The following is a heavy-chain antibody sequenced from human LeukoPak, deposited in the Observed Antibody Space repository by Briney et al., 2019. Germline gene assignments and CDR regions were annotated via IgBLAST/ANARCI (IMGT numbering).Heavy chain of an antibody. CDR2: ITPDGDKI. J-gene: IGHJ4*02. CDR1: GFNFSRYW. V-gene: IGHV3-7*01. CDR3: AREDGTFDY. D-gene: IGHD6-6*01. Sequence: GGSLRLSCTASGFNFSRYWMNWVRQAPGKGLEWVTNITPDGDKIHYVESVKGRFTISRDNAKNSLYLQMTNLNDEDTAVYYCAREDGTFDYWGQGTLVRVSS.